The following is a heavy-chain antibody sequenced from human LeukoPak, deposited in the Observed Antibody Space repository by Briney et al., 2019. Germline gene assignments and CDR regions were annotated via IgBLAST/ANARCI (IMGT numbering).Heavy chain of an antibody. D-gene: IGHD3-10*01. CDR3: ARDMVRGVKAYLCWFDP. Sequence: SETLSLTCTVSGDSISSYYWSWIRQPAGKGLEWIGRMYVSGSTNYNPSLKSRVTMSVDTSKNQFSLKMTSVTAADTAFYYCARDMVRGVKAYLCWFDPWGQGILVTVST. J-gene: IGHJ5*02. CDR1: GDSISSYY. V-gene: IGHV4-4*07. CDR2: MYVSGST.